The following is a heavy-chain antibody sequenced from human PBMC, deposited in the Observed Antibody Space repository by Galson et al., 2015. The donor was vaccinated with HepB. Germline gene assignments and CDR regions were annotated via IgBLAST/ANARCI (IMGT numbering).Heavy chain of an antibody. CDR1: GFTFTSYA. D-gene: IGHD2-15*01. J-gene: IGHJ4*02. V-gene: IGHV3-23*01. CDR2: ITRSGAKT. CDR3: AKDVIMVANNPYQLHF. Sequence: SLRLSCAASGFTFTSYAMPWVRQGPGKGPEWVSSITRSGAKTYYTDSVKGRFNIYRDNSRNTLLLQLNSLRAEDTAVYYCAKDVIMVANNPYQLHFWGQGTLVSVSS.